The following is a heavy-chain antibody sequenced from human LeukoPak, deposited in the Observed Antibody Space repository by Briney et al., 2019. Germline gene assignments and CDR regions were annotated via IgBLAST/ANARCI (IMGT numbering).Heavy chain of an antibody. Sequence: SETLSLTCTVSGGSISSSSYYWGWIRQPPGKGLEWIGSIYYSGSTYYNPSLKSRVTISVDTSKNQFSLKLSSVTAADTAGYYCYSGRYGASDIWGHGTMVTVSS. D-gene: IGHD1-26*01. CDR3: YSGRYGASDI. J-gene: IGHJ3*02. V-gene: IGHV4-39*01. CDR2: IYYSGST. CDR1: GGSISSSSYY.